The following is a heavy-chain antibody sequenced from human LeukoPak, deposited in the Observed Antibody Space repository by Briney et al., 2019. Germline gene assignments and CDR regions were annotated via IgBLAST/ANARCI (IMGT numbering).Heavy chain of an antibody. CDR3: ARDRARGWKDRNFDY. Sequence: SETLSLTCTVSGGSISSYYWSWIRQPPGKGLEWIGYIYYSGSTNYNPSLKSRVTISVDTSKNQFSLKLSSVTAADTAVYYCARDRARGWKDRNFDYWGQGTLVTVSS. D-gene: IGHD6-19*01. CDR1: GGSISSYY. J-gene: IGHJ4*02. CDR2: IYYSGST. V-gene: IGHV4-59*12.